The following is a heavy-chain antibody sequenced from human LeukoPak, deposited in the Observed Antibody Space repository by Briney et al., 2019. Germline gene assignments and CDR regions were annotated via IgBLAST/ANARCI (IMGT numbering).Heavy chain of an antibody. CDR3: AKDPYYYDSSGYLRDRAFDI. Sequence: GGSLRLSCAASGFTFSSYSMNWVRQAPGKGLEWVSSISSSSSYIYYADSVKGRFTISRDNSKNTLYLQMNSLRAEDTAVYYCAKDPYYYDSSGYLRDRAFDIWGQGTMVTVSS. V-gene: IGHV3-21*04. D-gene: IGHD3-22*01. J-gene: IGHJ3*02. CDR2: ISSSSSYI. CDR1: GFTFSSYS.